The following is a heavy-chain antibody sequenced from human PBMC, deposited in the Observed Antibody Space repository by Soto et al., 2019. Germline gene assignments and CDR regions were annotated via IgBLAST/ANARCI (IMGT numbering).Heavy chain of an antibody. D-gene: IGHD6-19*01. J-gene: IGHJ4*02. CDR2: IIPSFHSA. Sequence: QVQLVQSGAAVKRPGSSVKVSCKASGGTFNNYALSWVRQAPGQGLEWVGGIIPSFHSANYAQKFQGRVTITADGSTSTAYMELRSLSPDDTAVYYCAREVTVASYSFDFWGQGTLVTVS. CDR3: AREVTVASYSFDF. V-gene: IGHV1-69*01. CDR1: GGTFNNYA.